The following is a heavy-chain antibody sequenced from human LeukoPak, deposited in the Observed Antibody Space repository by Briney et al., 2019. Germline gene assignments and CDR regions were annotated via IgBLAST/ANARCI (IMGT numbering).Heavy chain of an antibody. Sequence: GGALRLSCVVSRFTSRDHYIEWARHAPRKGLGWVGRIRNKVNSYTTEYAASVKDRFTISRDDSKNSVWLQMNSLKTEDSAVYYCATSNSNGLSLFDYWGQGTLVTVSS. CDR2: IRNKVNSYTT. CDR3: ATSNSNGLSLFDY. J-gene: IGHJ4*02. CDR1: RFTSRDHY. D-gene: IGHD6-25*01. V-gene: IGHV3-72*01.